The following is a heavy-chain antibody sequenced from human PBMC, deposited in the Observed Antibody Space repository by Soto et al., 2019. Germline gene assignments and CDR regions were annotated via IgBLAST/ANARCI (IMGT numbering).Heavy chain of an antibody. Sequence: EVQLVESGGGLVQPGGSLRLSCAASGFTFSTYNMNWVRQAPGKGLEWGAYISDSSSTIHYADSVKGRFTISRDNAKNSLYLQMNSLRAEDKAVYDCARDDYPYYDDSGGYHFDYWGQGALVTVSS. V-gene: IGHV3-48*01. CDR2: ISDSSSTI. J-gene: IGHJ4*02. D-gene: IGHD3-22*01. CDR1: GFTFSTYN. CDR3: ARDDYPYYDDSGGYHFDY.